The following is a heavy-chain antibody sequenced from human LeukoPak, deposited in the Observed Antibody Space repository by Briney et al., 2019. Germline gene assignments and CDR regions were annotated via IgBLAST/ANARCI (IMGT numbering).Heavy chain of an antibody. J-gene: IGHJ3*02. CDR2: IGGRGGST. CDR1: GFRFSDFT. CDR3: ATHLYMEVFDAFDI. V-gene: IGHV3-23*01. Sequence: GGSLRLSCAASGFRFSDFTMTWVRQAPGKGPEWVSGIGGRGGSTYYADSLGGRFTISRDNSKDMVYLQMNSLRAEDTAVYYCATHLYMEVFDAFDIWGQGTMVTVSS. D-gene: IGHD3-10*01.